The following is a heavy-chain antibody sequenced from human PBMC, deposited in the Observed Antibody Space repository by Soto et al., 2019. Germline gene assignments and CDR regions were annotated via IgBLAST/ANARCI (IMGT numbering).Heavy chain of an antibody. J-gene: IGHJ4*02. CDR3: ARGVGSSPPQY. CDR1: GGSVSVYY. Sequence: ETLSLTCTISGGSVSVYYWSWIRQSTGQGLEWIGYIYASGSPYYNPSLRSRVTISADTSKNQISLKLTSPTAADTAVYYCARGVGSSPPQYWGRGTLVTVSS. V-gene: IGHV4-59*02. D-gene: IGHD1-26*01. CDR2: IYASGSP.